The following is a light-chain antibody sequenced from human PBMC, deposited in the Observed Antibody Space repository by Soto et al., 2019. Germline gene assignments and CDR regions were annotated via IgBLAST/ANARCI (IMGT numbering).Light chain of an antibody. V-gene: IGKV1-5*01. CDR2: DAS. CDR3: QQYNFYSPFFT. J-gene: IGKJ3*01. Sequence: DIQMTQSPSTLSASVGDRVTITCRASQSISSWLAWYQQKPGKAPQLLIYDASSLESGVPSRFSGRGSGTEFTLTISSLQPDDFATYYCQQYNFYSPFFTFGPGTKVDI. CDR1: QSISSW.